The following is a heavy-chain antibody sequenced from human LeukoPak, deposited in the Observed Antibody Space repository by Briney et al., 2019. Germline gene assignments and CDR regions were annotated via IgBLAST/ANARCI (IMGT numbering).Heavy chain of an antibody. J-gene: IGHJ4*02. Sequence: GRSLRLSCAVSGFTLSNYGMHWVRQAPGRGLEWVAVIWYDGTNKYYADSVRGRFTISRDSSKNTLYLQMNSLRAEDTAVYYCAKSGRNWAYLEYWGQGTLVTVSS. D-gene: IGHD7-27*01. V-gene: IGHV3-33*06. CDR3: AKSGRNWAYLEY. CDR2: IWYDGTNK. CDR1: GFTLSNYG.